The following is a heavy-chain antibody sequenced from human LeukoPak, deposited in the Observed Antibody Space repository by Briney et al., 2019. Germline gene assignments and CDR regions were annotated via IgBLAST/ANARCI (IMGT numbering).Heavy chain of an antibody. Sequence: GSLRPPCAAPGFPFSPYAMTWVRRAPGKGREWVFLISGLGGGTYYADSVKGRFTISRVNSNNTLYLQMKSLRADDTVIYFCAKNAEWELPEYYFDYWGQGTLVTVPS. D-gene: IGHD1-26*01. CDR2: ISGLGGGT. V-gene: IGHV3-23*01. J-gene: IGHJ4*02. CDR3: AKNAEWELPEYYFDY. CDR1: GFPFSPYA.